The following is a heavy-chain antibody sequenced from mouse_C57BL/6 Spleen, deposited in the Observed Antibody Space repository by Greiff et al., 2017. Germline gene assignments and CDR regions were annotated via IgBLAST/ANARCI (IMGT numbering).Heavy chain of an antibody. CDR2: IDPETGGT. J-gene: IGHJ2*01. Sequence: VQLQQSGAELVRPGASVTLSCKASGYTFTDYEMHWVKQTPVHGLEWIGAIDPETGGTAYNQKFKGKAILTADKSSSTAYMELRSLTSEDSAVYYCTRSVDYDGDYWGQGTTLTVSS. CDR1: GYTFTDYE. V-gene: IGHV1-15*01. CDR3: TRSVDYDGDY. D-gene: IGHD2-4*01.